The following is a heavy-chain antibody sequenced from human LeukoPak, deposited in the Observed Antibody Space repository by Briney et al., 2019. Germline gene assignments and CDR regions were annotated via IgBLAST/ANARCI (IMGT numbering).Heavy chain of an antibody. Sequence: PETLSLTRAVSHCSLSVDYYWGWFRQPPAKGLDWIGSMSHSGSAYYKPSLKSRVTISVDTSSNQFSLKLSSVTAADTAVYYCARDVSKVGAGYYLDYWGQGTLVTVSS. CDR1: HCSLSVDYY. CDR3: ARDVSKVGAGYYLDY. CDR2: MSHSGSA. D-gene: IGHD1-26*01. V-gene: IGHV4-38-2*02. J-gene: IGHJ4*02.